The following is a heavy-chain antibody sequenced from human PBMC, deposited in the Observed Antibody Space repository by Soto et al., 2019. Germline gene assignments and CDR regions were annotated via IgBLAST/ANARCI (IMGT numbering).Heavy chain of an antibody. CDR2: ISAAGDP. V-gene: IGHV3-13*05. J-gene: IGHJ6*02. D-gene: IGHD2-21*02. CDR1: GFTFRNYD. CDR3: ARTARDFYGLDV. Sequence: EVQLVESGGGLVQPGGSLRLSCEASGFTFRNYDMPWVRQGTGKGLEWVSGISAAGDPDYADSVEGRFTISRENAQNSFFLQMNSLRVGHTAVYYCARTARDFYGLDVWGQGTTVIVSS.